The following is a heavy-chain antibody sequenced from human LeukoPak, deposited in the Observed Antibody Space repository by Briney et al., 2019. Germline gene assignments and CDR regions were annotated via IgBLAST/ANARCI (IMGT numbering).Heavy chain of an antibody. D-gene: IGHD4-17*01. Sequence: PGGSLRLSCAASGFTFSDYYMSWIRQAPGKGLEWVSYISSSGSTIYYADSVKGRFIISRDNAKNSLYLQMNSLRAEDTAVYYCAREALMTTVTTTAYYFDYWGQGTLVTVSS. CDR3: AREALMTTVTTTAYYFDY. CDR2: ISSSGSTI. J-gene: IGHJ4*02. CDR1: GFTFSDYY. V-gene: IGHV3-11*01.